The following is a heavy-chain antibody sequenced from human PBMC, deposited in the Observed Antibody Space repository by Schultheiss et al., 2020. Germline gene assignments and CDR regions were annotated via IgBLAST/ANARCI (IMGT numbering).Heavy chain of an antibody. CDR2: ISSSGSTI. D-gene: IGHD6-13*01. J-gene: IGHJ4*02. Sequence: WGSLRLSCAASGFTFSSYEMNWVRQAPGKGLEWVSYISSSGSTIYYADSVKGRFTISRDNAKNSLYLQMNSLRAEDTAVYYCARIGLGIAAAHLGYWGQGTLVTVSS. CDR3: ARIGLGIAAAHLGY. CDR1: GFTFSSYE. V-gene: IGHV3-48*03.